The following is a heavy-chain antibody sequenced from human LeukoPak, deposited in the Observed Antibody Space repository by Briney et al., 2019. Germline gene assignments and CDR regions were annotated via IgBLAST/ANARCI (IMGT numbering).Heavy chain of an antibody. CDR1: TFTFSIYW. D-gene: IGHD1-14*01. J-gene: IGHJ6*02. CDR3: AREESDGIYYYGMDV. V-gene: IGHV3-7*03. CDR2: IKEDGGET. Sequence: GGSLRLSCEASTFTFSIYWMSWVRQAPGKGLEWVANIKEDGGETYYLDSVKGRSTISRDNAKKSLYLEMNSLRVEDTAVYYCAREESDGIYYYGMDVWGQGTTVTVSS.